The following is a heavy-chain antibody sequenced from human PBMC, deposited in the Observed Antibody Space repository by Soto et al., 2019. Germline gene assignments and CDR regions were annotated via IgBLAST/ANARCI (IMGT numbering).Heavy chain of an antibody. D-gene: IGHD3-22*01. Sequence: SETLSLTCTVSGASISSDYWSWTRQPPGKGLEWIGYTYPSGSTNYNPSFKSRVTISVDTSKNQFSLKLSSVTAADTAVYYCAGTEHSDSRGDADWFDPWGQGILVTVSS. CDR1: GASISSDY. V-gene: IGHV4-59*12. CDR2: TYPSGST. J-gene: IGHJ5*02. CDR3: AGTEHSDSRGDADWFDP.